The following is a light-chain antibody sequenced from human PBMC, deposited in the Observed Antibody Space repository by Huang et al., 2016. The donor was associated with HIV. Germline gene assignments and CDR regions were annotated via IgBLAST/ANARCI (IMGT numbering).Light chain of an antibody. J-gene: IGKJ2*01. CDR1: ETISSY. V-gene: IGKV1-39*01. CDR2: AAS. CDR3: QQGYTIPYT. Sequence: EIQMTQSPSSLSASVGYRVTITCRGSETISSYLNWYQQKQGKAPKLLIYAASSLKSGVPSRFSGSGSGTDFTLTISSLQPEDFATYYCQQGYTIPYTFGQGTKLEL.